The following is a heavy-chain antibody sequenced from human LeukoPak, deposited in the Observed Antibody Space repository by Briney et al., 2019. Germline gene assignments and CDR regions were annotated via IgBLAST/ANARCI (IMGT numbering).Heavy chain of an antibody. V-gene: IGHV3-53*01. CDR2: IYRGSST. CDR1: GFTVSPNY. J-gene: IGHJ4*02. CDR3: ASASCSGSSCYSGYFDY. D-gene: IGHD2-15*01. Sequence: GGSLRLSCAASGFTVSPNYMSWVRQAPGKGLEWVSVIYRGSSTYYADSVRDRFTISRDNSKNTLYLQMNSLRAEDTAVYYCASASCSGSSCYSGYFDYWGQGTLVTVSS.